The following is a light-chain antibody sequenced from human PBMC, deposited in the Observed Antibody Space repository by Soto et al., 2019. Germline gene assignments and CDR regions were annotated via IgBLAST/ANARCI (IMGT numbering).Light chain of an antibody. CDR2: GAS. V-gene: IGKV3-15*01. CDR3: QQYTDWPPLT. CDR1: QSVSSN. J-gene: IGKJ4*01. Sequence: EILMTQSPATLSVSPWEIATLCCRASQSVSSNLAWYQQKPGQAPRLLIYGASTRATGIPARFSGSGSGTEFTLSISSLQSEDFAVYYCQQYTDWPPLTFGGGTKVDIK.